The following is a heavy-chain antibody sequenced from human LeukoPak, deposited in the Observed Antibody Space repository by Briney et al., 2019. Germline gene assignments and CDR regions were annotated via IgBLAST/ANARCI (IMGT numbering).Heavy chain of an antibody. CDR1: GFTFRSYW. J-gene: IGHJ3*02. D-gene: IGHD1-1*01. CDR3: ARGGHDHAFDI. Sequence: GGSLRLSCAASGFTFRSYWMHWVRQVPGKGLVRVSRIDSDGSDTIYADSVKGRFTISRDNAKNTVYLQLDSLRDEDTAVYYCARGGHDHAFDIWGQGTMVTVSS. V-gene: IGHV3-74*01. CDR2: IDSDGSDT.